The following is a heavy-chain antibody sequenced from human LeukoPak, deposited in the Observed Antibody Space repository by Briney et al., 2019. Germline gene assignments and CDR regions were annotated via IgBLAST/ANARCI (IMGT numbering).Heavy chain of an antibody. Sequence: ASVKVSCKASGYTFTSYYMHWVRQAPGQGLEWMGIINPSGGSTSYAQKFQGRVTMTTDTSTSTAYMELRSLRSDDTAVYYCARDQEQQLASFDYWGQGTLVTVSS. CDR3: ARDQEQQLASFDY. J-gene: IGHJ4*02. CDR2: INPSGGST. D-gene: IGHD6-13*01. V-gene: IGHV1-46*01. CDR1: GYTFTSYY.